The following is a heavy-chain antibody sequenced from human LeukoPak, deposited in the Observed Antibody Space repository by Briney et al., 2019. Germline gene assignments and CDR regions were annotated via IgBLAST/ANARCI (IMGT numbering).Heavy chain of an antibody. V-gene: IGHV3-23*01. CDR2: ISGSGGST. CDR3: AKEVTLGYCSSTSCSDP. CDR1: GFTFSSYA. D-gene: IGHD2-2*01. J-gene: IGHJ5*02. Sequence: ESGRSLRLSCAASGFTFSSYAMSWVRQAPGKGLEWVSAISGSGGSTYYADSVKGRFTISRDNSKNTLYLQMNSLRAEDTAVYYCAKEVTLGYCSSTSCSDPWGQGTLVTVSS.